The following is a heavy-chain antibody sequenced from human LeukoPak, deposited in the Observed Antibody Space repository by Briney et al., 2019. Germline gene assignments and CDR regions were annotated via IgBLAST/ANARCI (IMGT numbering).Heavy chain of an antibody. CDR2: ISGSGGST. CDR1: GFTFSSYG. Sequence: GGSLRLSCAASGFTFSSYGMSWVRQAPGKGLEWVSAISGSGGSTYYADSVKGWFTISRDNSKNTLYLQMNSLRAEDTAVYYCAKRDFDWSMDYYYYMDVWGKGTTVTVSS. CDR3: AKRDFDWSMDYYYYMDV. D-gene: IGHD3-9*01. J-gene: IGHJ6*03. V-gene: IGHV3-23*01.